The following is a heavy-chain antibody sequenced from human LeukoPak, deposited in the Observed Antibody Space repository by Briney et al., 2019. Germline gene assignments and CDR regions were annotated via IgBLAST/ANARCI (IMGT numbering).Heavy chain of an antibody. J-gene: IGHJ6*03. CDR2: IIPIFGTA. V-gene: IGHV1-69*05. Sequence: GASVKVSCKASGGTFSGYAISWVRQAPGQGLEWMGGIIPIFGTANYAQKFQGRVTITTDESTSTAYMELSSLRSEDTAVYYCAITPLYCSGGSCYHSSYYYYYYMDVWGKGTTVTVSS. D-gene: IGHD2-15*01. CDR3: AITPLYCSGGSCYHSSYYYYYYMDV. CDR1: GGTFSGYA.